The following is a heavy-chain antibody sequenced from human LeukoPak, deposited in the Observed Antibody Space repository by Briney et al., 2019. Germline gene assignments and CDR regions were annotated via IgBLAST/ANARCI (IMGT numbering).Heavy chain of an antibody. CDR1: GGSISSGDYY. CDR2: IYYNGST. V-gene: IGHV4-30-4*01. Sequence: PSETLSLTCTVSGGSISSGDYYWSWIRQPPGKGLEWIGYIYYNGSTYYNPSLKSRVTISVDTSKNQFSLKLSSVTAADTAVYYCARGLRGYSYGYPDYWGQGTLVTVSS. D-gene: IGHD5-18*01. CDR3: ARGLRGYSYGYPDY. J-gene: IGHJ4*02.